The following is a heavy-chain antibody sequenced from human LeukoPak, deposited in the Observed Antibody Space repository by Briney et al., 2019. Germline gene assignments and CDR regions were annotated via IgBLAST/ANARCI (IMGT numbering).Heavy chain of an antibody. V-gene: IGHV3-23*01. CDR3: ARFVNFDY. Sequence: GGSLRLSCAASGFTFSSYGMSWVRQAPGKGLEWVSTFSGRGGRTDYADSVKGRFTISRDNSQNRLDLQMNSLRAEDTAVYYCARFVNFDYWGQGTLVTVSS. J-gene: IGHJ4*02. CDR2: FSGRGGRT. CDR1: GFTFSSYG.